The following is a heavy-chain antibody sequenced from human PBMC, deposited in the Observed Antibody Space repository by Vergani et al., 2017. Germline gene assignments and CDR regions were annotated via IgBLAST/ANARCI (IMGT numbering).Heavy chain of an antibody. CDR3: AHMIPITIFGVVSDAFDI. CDR2: IYWDDEK. J-gene: IGHJ3*02. CDR1: GFSLSTSGVG. D-gene: IGHD3-3*01. Sequence: QITLKESGPTLVKPTQTLTLTCTFSGFSLSTSGVGVGWIRQPPGKALEWLALIYWDDEKRYSPSLKSRLTITKDTSKNQVVLTMTNMDPVDTATYYCAHMIPITIFGVVSDAFDIWGQGTMVTVSS. V-gene: IGHV2-5*02.